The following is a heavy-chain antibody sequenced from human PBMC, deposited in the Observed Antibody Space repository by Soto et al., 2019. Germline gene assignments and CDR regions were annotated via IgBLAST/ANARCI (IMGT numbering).Heavy chain of an antibody. CDR2: ISHDGNSH. CDR1: GFSFSNYG. J-gene: IGHJ3*01. Sequence: GGSLRLSCEGSGFSFSNYGIHWVRQAPGKGLEWVAVISHDGNSHHLADSVRGRFTISRDNSKNTVFLHMTSLRREDSAIYHCVKAQERSAQYFAVVITAFDFWGQGTMVTVSS. CDR3: VKAQERSAQYFAVVITAFDF. V-gene: IGHV3-30*18. D-gene: IGHD3-22*01.